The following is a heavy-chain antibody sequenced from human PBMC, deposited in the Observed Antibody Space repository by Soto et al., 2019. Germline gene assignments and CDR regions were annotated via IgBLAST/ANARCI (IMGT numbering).Heavy chain of an antibody. J-gene: IGHJ6*02. D-gene: IGHD6-13*01. CDR3: ARDLQYSRLFYGMDV. CDR1: GGSISSGGYY. Sequence: SSETLSLTCTVSGGSISSGGYYWSWIRQHPGKGLEWIGYIYYSGSTYYNPSLKSRVTISVDTSKNQFSLKLSSVTAADTAVYYCARDLQYSRLFYGMDVWGQGTTVPVSS. CDR2: IYYSGST. V-gene: IGHV4-31*03.